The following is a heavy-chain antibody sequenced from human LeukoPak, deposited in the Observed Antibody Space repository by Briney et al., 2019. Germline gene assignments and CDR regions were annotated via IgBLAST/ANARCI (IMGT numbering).Heavy chain of an antibody. V-gene: IGHV3-53*01. J-gene: IGHJ4*02. D-gene: IGHD2-15*01. CDR3: AATSIGYCSGGSCPEQY. CDR2: FYGGGAT. Sequence: GGSLRLSCAASGFTVTNNYMTWVRQAPGKGLEWVSVFYGGGATYYADSVKGRFTISRDGSKNILYLQMNSLRAEDTAVYYCAATSIGYCSGGSCPEQYWGQGTLVTVSS. CDR1: GFTVTNNY.